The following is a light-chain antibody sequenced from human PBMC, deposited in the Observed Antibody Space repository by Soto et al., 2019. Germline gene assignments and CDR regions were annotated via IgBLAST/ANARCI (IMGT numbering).Light chain of an antibody. CDR2: DVN. J-gene: IGLJ2*01. V-gene: IGLV2-14*03. CDR3: TSCTTSTTMI. Sequence: QSALTQPASVSGSPGQSITISCTGTSCDIGAYNFVSWYQQHPGKAPKLMLYDVNIRPSGVSNRFSGSKSGNTASLTISGLKSEDEADYYCTSCTTSTTMIFGGGTKVTVL. CDR1: SCDIGAYNF.